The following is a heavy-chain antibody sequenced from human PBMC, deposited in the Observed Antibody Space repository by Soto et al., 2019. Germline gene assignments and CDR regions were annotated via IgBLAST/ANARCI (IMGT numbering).Heavy chain of an antibody. J-gene: IGHJ6*02. Sequence: SETLSLTCTVSGGSISSGGYYWSWIRQHPGKGLEWIGYIYYSGSTYYNPSLKSRVTISVDTSKNQFSLKLSSVTAADTAVYYCARWDCGNGVCYTNYYYYGMDVWGQGTTVTVSS. CDR2: IYYSGST. V-gene: IGHV4-31*03. CDR1: GGSISSGGYY. D-gene: IGHD2-8*01. CDR3: ARWDCGNGVCYTNYYYYGMDV.